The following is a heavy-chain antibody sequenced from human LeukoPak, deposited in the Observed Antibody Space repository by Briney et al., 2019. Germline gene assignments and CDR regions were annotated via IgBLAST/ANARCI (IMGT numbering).Heavy chain of an antibody. CDR2: ISGYNGKT. V-gene: IGHV1-18*01. CDR1: GYTFTSYG. Sequence: ASVKVSCKASGYTFTSYGIGWVRQAPGQGLEWMGWISGYNGKTKYAQNLQGRVTMTTDTSTTTAYMELRSLRSDDTAVYYCARWVDYYDSSSPPYYFYYMDVWGKGTTVTVSS. J-gene: IGHJ6*03. CDR3: ARWVDYYDSSSPPYYFYYMDV. D-gene: IGHD3-22*01.